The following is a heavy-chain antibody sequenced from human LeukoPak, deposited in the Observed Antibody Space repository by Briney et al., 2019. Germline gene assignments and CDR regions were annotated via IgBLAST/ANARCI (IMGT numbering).Heavy chain of an antibody. CDR3: ARDVGATVHGY. D-gene: IGHD1-26*01. J-gene: IGHJ4*02. CDR1: GYSISSDYY. V-gene: IGHV4-38-2*02. Sequence: PSETLSLTCTDSGYSISSDYYWGWIRQPPGKGLEWIGSIHRSGSTYCNPSLESRVTISVDTSKNQFSLMLSSVTAADTAVYYCARDVGATVHGYWGQGTLVTVSS. CDR2: IHRSGST.